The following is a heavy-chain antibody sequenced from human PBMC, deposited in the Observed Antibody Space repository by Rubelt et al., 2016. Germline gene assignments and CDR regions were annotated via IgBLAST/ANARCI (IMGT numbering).Heavy chain of an antibody. CDR1: GYSISSSYY. D-gene: IGHD3-10*01. CDR3: ARASRSRGQGGFDY. V-gene: IGHV4-38-2*02. CDR2: IYHSGST. J-gene: IGHJ4*02. Sequence: QVQLQESGPGLVKPSETLSLTCTVSGYSISSSYYWGWIRQPPGKGLEWIGSIYHSGSTYYNPSLKSRVTISLDTSKNQFSRNLGSVTAADTAVYYCARASRSRGQGGFDYWGQGTLVTVSS.